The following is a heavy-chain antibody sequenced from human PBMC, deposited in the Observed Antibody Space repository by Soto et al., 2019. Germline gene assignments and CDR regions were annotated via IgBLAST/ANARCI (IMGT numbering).Heavy chain of an antibody. Sequence: PSETLSLTCTVSGGSISSGDYYWSWIRQPPGKGLEWIGYIYYSGSTYYNPSLKSRVTISVDTSKNQFSLKLSSVTAADTAVYYCAREDRIAVAGTGGRGYYYYGMDVWGQGTMVTVSS. CDR3: AREDRIAVAGTGGRGYYYYGMDV. CDR2: IYYSGST. CDR1: GGSISSGDYY. D-gene: IGHD6-19*01. V-gene: IGHV4-30-4*01. J-gene: IGHJ6*02.